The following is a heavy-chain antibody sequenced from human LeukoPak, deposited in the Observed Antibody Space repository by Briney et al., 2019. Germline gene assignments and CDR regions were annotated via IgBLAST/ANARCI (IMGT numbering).Heavy chain of an antibody. J-gene: IGHJ4*02. V-gene: IGHV3-30-3*01. CDR1: GFTFSSYA. Sequence: GGSLRLSCAASGFTFSSYAMHWVRQAPGKGLEWVAVISYDGSNKYYADSVKGRFTISRDNSKNTLYLQMNSLRAEDTAVYYCARASHTFGGVIAPFDYWGQGTLVTVSS. CDR3: ARASHTFGGVIAPFDY. CDR2: ISYDGSNK. D-gene: IGHD3-16*02.